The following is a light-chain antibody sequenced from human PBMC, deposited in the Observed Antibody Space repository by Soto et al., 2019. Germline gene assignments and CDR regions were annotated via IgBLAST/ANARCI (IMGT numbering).Light chain of an antibody. CDR2: GAS. J-gene: IGKJ5*01. CDR1: QSTPSSN. V-gene: IGKV3-15*01. CDR3: QQYYNWPIT. Sequence: EIVLTQSPGTLSLSPGERVTLSCRTSQSTPSSNLAWYQQKPGQAPRLLIYGASTRATGIPARFSGSGSGTEFILTISSLQSEDFAVYYCQQYYNWPITFGQGRRLEIK.